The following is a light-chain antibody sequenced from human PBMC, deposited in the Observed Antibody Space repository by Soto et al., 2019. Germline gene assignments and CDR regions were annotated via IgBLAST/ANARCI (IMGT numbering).Light chain of an antibody. CDR3: SSSAGTPFV. V-gene: IGLV2-8*01. CDR1: SSDVGRYNY. Sequence: QSALTQAPSASGSPGQSVTISCTGTSSDVGRYNYGSWYQQHPGKAPKLMISEVNKRASGVPDRFSGSKSGNTASLTVSGLQADDEADYYGSSSAGTPFVFGTGTKVTVL. J-gene: IGLJ1*01. CDR2: EVN.